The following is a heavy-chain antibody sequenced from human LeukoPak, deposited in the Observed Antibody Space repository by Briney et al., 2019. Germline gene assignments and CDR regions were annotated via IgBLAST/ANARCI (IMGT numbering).Heavy chain of an antibody. CDR1: GFTFSSYS. Sequence: GGSLRLSCAASGFTFSSYSMNWVRQAPGKGLEWVSSISSSSSYIYYADSVKGRFTISRDNSKNTLYLQMNSLRIEDTAVYYCAKDVFGGIDYWGQGTLVTVSS. CDR3: AKDVFGGIDY. V-gene: IGHV3-21*01. CDR2: ISSSSSYI. J-gene: IGHJ4*02. D-gene: IGHD3-10*01.